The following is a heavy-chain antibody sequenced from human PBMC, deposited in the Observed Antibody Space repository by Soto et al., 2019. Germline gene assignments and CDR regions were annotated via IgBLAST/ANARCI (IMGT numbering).Heavy chain of an antibody. Sequence: QVQLVQSGAEVKKPGASVKVSCKASGYTFTSYGISWVRQAPGQGLEWMGWISAYNGNTKYAQKPQGRVTMTTETSTRTAYMKLRSLRSDDTAVYYCARESVERSINYWGQGTLVTVSS. D-gene: IGHD3-3*01. J-gene: IGHJ4*02. V-gene: IGHV1-18*01. CDR3: ARESVERSINY. CDR2: ISAYNGNT. CDR1: GYTFTSYG.